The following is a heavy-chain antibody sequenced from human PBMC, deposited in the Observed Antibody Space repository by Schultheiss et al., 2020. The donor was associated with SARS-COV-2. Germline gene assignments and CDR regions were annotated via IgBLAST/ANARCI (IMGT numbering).Heavy chain of an antibody. Sequence: GGSLRLSCAASGFTFSSYAMSWVRQAPGKGLEWVAVIWYDGSNKYYADSVKGRFTISRDNAKNSLYLQMNSLRAEDTAVYYCASNIGGYSSGWYALRSGYFDYWGQGTLVTVSS. CDR1: GFTFSSYA. D-gene: IGHD6-19*01. V-gene: IGHV3-33*03. CDR2: IWYDGSNK. CDR3: ASNIGGYSSGWYALRSGYFDY. J-gene: IGHJ4*02.